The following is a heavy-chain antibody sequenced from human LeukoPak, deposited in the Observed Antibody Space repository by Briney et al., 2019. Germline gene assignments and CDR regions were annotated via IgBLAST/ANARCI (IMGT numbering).Heavy chain of an antibody. CDR3: ARGYSTSDY. V-gene: IGHV4-34*01. J-gene: IGHJ4*02. D-gene: IGHD6-6*01. CDR2: INHSGST. CDR1: GGSFSGYY. Sequence: PSETLSLTCAVYGGSFSGYYRSWIRQPPGKGLEWIGEINHSGSTNYNPSLKSRVTISVDTSKKQFSLKVSSVTAADTAVYYCARGYSTSDYWGQGTLVTVSS.